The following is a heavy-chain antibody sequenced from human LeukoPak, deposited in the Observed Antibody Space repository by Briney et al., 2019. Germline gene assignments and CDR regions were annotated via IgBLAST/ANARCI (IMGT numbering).Heavy chain of an antibody. CDR2: VYYSGST. J-gene: IGHJ4*02. CDR3: ARLYYDSSGQYYFDY. V-gene: IGHV4-59*11. Sequence: SETLSLTCTVSGDSISSHYWSWIRQPPGKGLEWIGYVYYSGSTNYNPSLKSRVTISVDTSKNQFSLKLSSVTAAYAAMYYCARLYYDSSGQYYFDYWGQGTLVTVSS. CDR1: GDSISSHY. D-gene: IGHD3-22*01.